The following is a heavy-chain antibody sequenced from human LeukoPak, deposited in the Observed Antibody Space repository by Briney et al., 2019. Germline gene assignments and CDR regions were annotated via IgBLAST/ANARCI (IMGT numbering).Heavy chain of an antibody. CDR2: IRSKTYGGTT. D-gene: IGHD2-21*01. CDR3: TRDRIGLWWFN. CDR1: GFTFSSYG. Sequence: GSLRLSCAASGFTFSSYGMHWVRQAPGKGLEWVGFIRSKTYGGTTEYAASVKGRFTISRDESKSIAYLQMNSLKTEDTAVYYCTRDRIGLWWFNWGQGTLVTVSS. V-gene: IGHV3-49*04. J-gene: IGHJ4*02.